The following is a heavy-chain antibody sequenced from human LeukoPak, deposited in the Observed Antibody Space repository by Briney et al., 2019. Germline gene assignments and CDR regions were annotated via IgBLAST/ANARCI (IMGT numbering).Heavy chain of an antibody. J-gene: IGHJ4*02. CDR1: GFTFSSYE. D-gene: IGHD5-18*01. CDR3: ARGAMAGPFDY. CDR2: ISSSASTK. V-gene: IGHV3-48*03. Sequence: GGSLRLSCAASGFTFSSYEMKWVRQAPGKGLEWVSYISSSASTKYYADSVKGRFTISRDHAKNSLYLQMNSLRAEDTAVYYCARGAMAGPFDYWGQGTLVIVSS.